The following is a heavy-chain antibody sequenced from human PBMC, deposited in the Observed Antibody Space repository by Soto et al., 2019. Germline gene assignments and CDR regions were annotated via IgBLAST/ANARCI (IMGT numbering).Heavy chain of an antibody. Sequence: QITLKESGPTLVKPTQTLTLTCTFSGFSLSTSGVGVGWIRQPPGKALEWLALIYWDDDKRYSPSLKSRLTITKDTSKNQVVLTMTNMDPVDTPTYYCAHHSKYQLLTTYYFDYWGQGTLVTVSS. CDR1: GFSLSTSGVG. CDR3: AHHSKYQLLTTYYFDY. CDR2: IYWDDDK. D-gene: IGHD2-2*01. J-gene: IGHJ4*02. V-gene: IGHV2-5*02.